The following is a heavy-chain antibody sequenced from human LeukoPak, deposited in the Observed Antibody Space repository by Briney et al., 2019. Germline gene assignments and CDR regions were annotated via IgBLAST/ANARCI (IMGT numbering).Heavy chain of an antibody. CDR2: ISGSGGNT. D-gene: IGHD3-10*01. V-gene: IGHV3-23*01. CDR3: AKRPYGSGSSNYYHGMDV. CDR1: GFTFSSYA. Sequence: PGGSLRLSCAASGFTFSSYAMSWVRQAPGKGLEWVSAISGSGGNTYYADSVRGRFTISRDNSKNTLFLQMNRLRVEDTAVYYCAKRPYGSGSSNYYHGMDVWGQGTTVTVSS. J-gene: IGHJ6*02.